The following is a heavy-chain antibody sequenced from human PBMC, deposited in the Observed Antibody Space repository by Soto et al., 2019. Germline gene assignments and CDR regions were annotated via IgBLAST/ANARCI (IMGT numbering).Heavy chain of an antibody. Sequence: SETLSLTCSVSGGYISDYYWSWIRQSPAKGLEWIGYIYYSGSTNYNPSLKSRVTISVDTSRNQISLKLRSVTAADTAVYYCAKYDFLSGSHDAFNMWDQGTKVTVSS. CDR2: IYYSGST. V-gene: IGHV4-59*01. CDR3: AKYDFLSGSHDAFNM. J-gene: IGHJ3*02. CDR1: GGYISDYY. D-gene: IGHD3-3*01.